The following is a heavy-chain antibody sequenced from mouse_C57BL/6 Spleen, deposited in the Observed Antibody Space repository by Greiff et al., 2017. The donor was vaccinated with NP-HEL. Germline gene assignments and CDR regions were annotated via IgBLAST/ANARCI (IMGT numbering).Heavy chain of an antibody. CDR2: IRNKANGYTT. D-gene: IGHD1-1*01. CDR1: GFTFTDYY. V-gene: IGHV7-3*01. J-gene: IGHJ3*01. CDR3: ARHYYGSSYDWFAY. Sequence: EVKLVESGGGLVQPGGSLSLSCAASGFTFTDYYMSWVRQPPGTALEWLGFIRNKANGYTTEYSASVKGRFTISRDNSQSILYLQMNALRAEDSATYYCARHYYGSSYDWFAYWGQGTLVTVSA.